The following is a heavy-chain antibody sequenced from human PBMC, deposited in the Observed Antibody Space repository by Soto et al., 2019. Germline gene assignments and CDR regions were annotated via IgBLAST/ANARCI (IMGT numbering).Heavy chain of an antibody. D-gene: IGHD4-17*01. CDR2: MNPNSGNT. Sequence: QVQLVQSGAEVKKHGASVKVYCKASGYTFTSYDINWVRQATGQGFEYLGWMNPNSGNTGYVKKFQGRVTMPRDTPMTLAYMELSSLRSEDTALYYCARRIKYRDYTRWFDPWGPGTRVTVSS. CDR1: GYTFTSYD. CDR3: ARRIKYRDYTRWFDP. V-gene: IGHV1-8*01. J-gene: IGHJ5*02.